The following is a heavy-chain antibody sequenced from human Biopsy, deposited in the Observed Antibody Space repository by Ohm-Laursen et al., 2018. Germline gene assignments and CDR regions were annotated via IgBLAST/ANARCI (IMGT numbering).Heavy chain of an antibody. D-gene: IGHD2/OR15-2a*01. CDR3: ARATNSTDWPYYYFYGMDV. Sequence: SDTLSLTCTVSGGSISSDCWSWVRQTPGKGLEWIGYIYYSGSTNYNPSLKSRVTISVDTSKNQFSLRLNSVTAADTAVYYCARATNSTDWPYYYFYGMDVWGQGTTVTVSS. J-gene: IGHJ6*02. CDR2: IYYSGST. V-gene: IGHV4-59*07. CDR1: GGSISSDC.